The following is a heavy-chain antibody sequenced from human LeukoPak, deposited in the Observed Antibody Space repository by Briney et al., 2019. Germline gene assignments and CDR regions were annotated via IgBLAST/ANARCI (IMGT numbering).Heavy chain of an antibody. D-gene: IGHD5-12*01. CDR1: GFTFSDYY. J-gene: IGHJ4*02. CDR3: ARDYPTTKGP. V-gene: IGHV3-11*06. CDR2: ISSSSSYT. Sequence: GGSLRLSCAASGFTFSDYYMNWIRQAPGKGLEWVSFISSSSSYTKYAASVKGRFTISRDNAKNSLHLQMNSLRAEDTAVYYCARDYPTTKGPWGQGTLVTVSS.